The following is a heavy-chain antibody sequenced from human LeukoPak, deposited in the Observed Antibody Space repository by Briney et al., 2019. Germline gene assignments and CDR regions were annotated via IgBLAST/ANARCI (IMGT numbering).Heavy chain of an antibody. CDR3: ARDRLRFLEWFTTPDAFDI. Sequence: GESLRLSCAASGFTFSSYSMNWVRQAPGKGLEWVSSISSSSSYIYYADSVKGRFTISRDNAKNSLYLQMNSLRAEDTAVYYCARDRLRFLEWFTTPDAFDIWGQGTMVTVSS. J-gene: IGHJ3*02. V-gene: IGHV3-21*01. CDR2: ISSSSSYI. CDR1: GFTFSSYS. D-gene: IGHD3-3*01.